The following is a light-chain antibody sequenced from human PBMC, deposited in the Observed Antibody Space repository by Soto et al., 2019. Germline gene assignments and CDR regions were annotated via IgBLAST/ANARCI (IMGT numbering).Light chain of an antibody. CDR2: SAS. Sequence: DIQLTQSPSFLSASVGDTVTITCRASQGMSTYLAWYQQKPGKVPTLLIRSASTLQSGVPPRFSGGGSGTEFTLTISTLQPDDSGIYYCQQLNGYQLAFGGGTNVEIK. CDR3: QQLNGYQLA. V-gene: IGKV1-9*01. J-gene: IGKJ4*01. CDR1: QGMSTY.